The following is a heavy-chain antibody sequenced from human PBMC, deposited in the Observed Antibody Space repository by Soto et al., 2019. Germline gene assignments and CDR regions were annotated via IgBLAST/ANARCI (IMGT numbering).Heavy chain of an antibody. D-gene: IGHD3-3*01. CDR3: ARGVDSWSGYLF. CDR2: IHHSGST. CDR1: GGAFYGYY. Sequence: SETLSLTSAPYGGAFYGYYWSRMRQSPGKGLEWIGEIHHSGSTKYNPSLKSRVSLSVDTSTKQFSLKMTSMTAADRGVYYCARGVDSWSGYLFWGQGTPVTVS. J-gene: IGHJ4*02. V-gene: IGHV4-34*01.